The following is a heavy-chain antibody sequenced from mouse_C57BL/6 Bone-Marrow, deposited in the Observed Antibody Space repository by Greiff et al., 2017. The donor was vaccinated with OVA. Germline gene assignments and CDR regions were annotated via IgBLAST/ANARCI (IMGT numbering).Heavy chain of an antibody. CDR2: IDPENGDT. D-gene: IGHD2-3*01. CDR1: GFNIKDDY. CDR3: TRWLLLYWYFDV. J-gene: IGHJ1*03. V-gene: IGHV14-4*01. Sequence: EVQLQQSGAELVRPGASVKLSCTASGFNIKDDYMHWVKQRPEQGLEWIGWIDPENGDTEYASKFQGKATITADTSSNTAYLQLSSLTSEDTAVYYCTRWLLLYWYFDVWGTGTTVTVSS.